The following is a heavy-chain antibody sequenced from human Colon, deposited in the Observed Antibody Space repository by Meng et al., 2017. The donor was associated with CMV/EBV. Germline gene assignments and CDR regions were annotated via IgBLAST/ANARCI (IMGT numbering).Heavy chain of an antibody. CDR2: INTDNDDT. Sequence: SVKLTCKASGYTFTSYPMHWVRQAPGQSLEWMGWINTDNDDTRFSQHLQGRVTISTDTSATTAYMELSSLRLDDTAIYYCATNAFDYWGQGTLVTVSS. J-gene: IGHJ4*02. CDR1: GYTFTSYP. CDR3: ATNAFDY. D-gene: IGHD2-8*01. V-gene: IGHV1-3*04.